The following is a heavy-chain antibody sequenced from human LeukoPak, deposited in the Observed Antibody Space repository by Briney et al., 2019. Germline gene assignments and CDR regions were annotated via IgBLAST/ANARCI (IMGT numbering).Heavy chain of an antibody. J-gene: IGHJ4*02. Sequence: PSETLSLTCTVSGGSISSSSYYWGWIRQPPGKGLEWIGSIYYSGSTYYNPSLKSRVTIPVDTSKNRFSLKLSSVPAAGTAVDYCARDGPSCGGDCYPYFDYWGQGTLVTVSS. CDR2: IYYSGST. V-gene: IGHV4-39*07. CDR1: GGSISSSSYY. D-gene: IGHD2-21*02. CDR3: ARDGPSCGGDCYPYFDY.